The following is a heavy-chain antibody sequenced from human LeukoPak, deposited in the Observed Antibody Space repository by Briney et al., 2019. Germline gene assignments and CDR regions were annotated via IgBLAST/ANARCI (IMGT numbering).Heavy chain of an antibody. V-gene: IGHV3-66*01. D-gene: IGHD3/OR15-3a*01. Sequence: PGGSLRLSCAASGFAISKNYISWVRQVPGEGLEGVSIIYPGGTTAYAESVRGRFTISRDNSKNTMYLQMDSLRAEDTPVYYCWSKYDFSNYRPDDGGIDVWGQGTTVTVSS. CDR1: GFAISKNY. CDR3: WSKYDFSNYRPDDGGIDV. J-gene: IGHJ6*02. CDR2: IYPGGTT.